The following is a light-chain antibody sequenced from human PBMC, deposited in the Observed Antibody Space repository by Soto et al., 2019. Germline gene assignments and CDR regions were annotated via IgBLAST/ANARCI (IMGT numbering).Light chain of an antibody. CDR1: QSISRSF. Sequence: DIVLTQSPGTLSVSPGERATLSCRASQSISRSFLAWYQQKPGQAPRLLLHDSSDRATGIPDRFSGSGSGTDFTLTISTVAPEDSAVYDCQQYDTARISFGQGTKLEIK. V-gene: IGKV3-20*01. CDR2: DSS. CDR3: QQYDTARIS. J-gene: IGKJ2*03.